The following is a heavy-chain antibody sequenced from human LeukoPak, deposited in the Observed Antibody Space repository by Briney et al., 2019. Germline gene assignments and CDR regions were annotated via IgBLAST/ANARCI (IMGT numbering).Heavy chain of an antibody. J-gene: IGHJ4*02. CDR3: ARGGNWNSFDY. CDR2: INPNGGGA. D-gene: IGHD1-20*01. Sequence: ASVKVSCKASGYTFTDYYMHWVRQAPGQGLERMGWINPNGGGANYAQKFQGRVTMTRDTSITTAYMELSRLRSDDTAVYFCARGGNWNSFDYWGQGTLVTVSS. V-gene: IGHV1-2*02. CDR1: GYTFTDYY.